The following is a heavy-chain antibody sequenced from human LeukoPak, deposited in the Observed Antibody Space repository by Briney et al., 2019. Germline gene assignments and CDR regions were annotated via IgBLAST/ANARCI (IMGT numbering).Heavy chain of an antibody. J-gene: IGHJ5*02. CDR1: GGSVTSGTYH. Sequence: SETLSLTCSVSGGSVTSGTYHWGWIRQPPGKGLEWIGSVYFDGGTHYKLSLQSRVTISVDTSKNQFSLRLSSVTAADTALYYCARDHYYDGRGRFDPWGQGTLVTVSS. CDR2: VYFDGGT. CDR3: ARDHYYDGRGRFDP. D-gene: IGHD3-16*01. V-gene: IGHV4-39*07.